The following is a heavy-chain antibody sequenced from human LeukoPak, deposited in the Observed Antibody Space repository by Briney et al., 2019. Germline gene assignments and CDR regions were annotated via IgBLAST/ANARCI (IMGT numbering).Heavy chain of an antibody. CDR3: ARGSKPGDCHDY. Sequence: SETLSLTCTVSGGSISSYYWSWTRQPAGKGLEWIGHIYTSGSTNYNPSLKSRVTMSVDTSKNQFSLKLSSVTAADTAVYYCARGSKPGDCHDYWGQGTLVTVSS. CDR2: IYTSGST. CDR1: GGSISSYY. D-gene: IGHD2-21*02. J-gene: IGHJ4*02. V-gene: IGHV4-4*07.